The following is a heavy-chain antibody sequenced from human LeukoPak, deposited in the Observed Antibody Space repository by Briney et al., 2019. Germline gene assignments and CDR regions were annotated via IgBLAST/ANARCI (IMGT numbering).Heavy chain of an antibody. V-gene: IGHV3-7*04. CDR1: GFPLSGYW. CDR2: IKEDGSEA. J-gene: IGHJ4*02. Sequence: PGGSLRLSCAASGFPLSGYWMTWVRQAPGRGLEWVATIKEDGSEAYFGDSVKGRFAISRDNAKNSLYLQMNSLRGEDTAVYYCARGGANRFDYWGLGTLVTISS. CDR3: ARGGANRFDY. D-gene: IGHD3-16*01.